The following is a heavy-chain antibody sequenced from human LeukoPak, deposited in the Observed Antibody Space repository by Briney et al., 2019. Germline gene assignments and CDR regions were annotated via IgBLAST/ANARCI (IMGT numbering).Heavy chain of an antibody. D-gene: IGHD4-17*01. CDR2: INPSGGST. CDR3: ARVEPDYGRFDY. V-gene: IGHV1-46*01. Sequence: ASVKVSCKASGYTFTSYYMHWVRQAPGQGLEWMGIINPSGGSTSYAQKFQGRVTMTRDTSTSTAYMELSSLRSEDTAVYYCARVEPDYGRFDYWGQGTLVTVSS. CDR1: GYTFTSYY. J-gene: IGHJ4*02.